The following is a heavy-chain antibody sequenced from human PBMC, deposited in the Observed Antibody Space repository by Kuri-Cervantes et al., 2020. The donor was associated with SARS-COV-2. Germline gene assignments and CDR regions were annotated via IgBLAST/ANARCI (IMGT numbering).Heavy chain of an antibody. J-gene: IGHJ4*02. CDR1: GFTFSSYA. D-gene: IGHD6-6*01. Sequence: GESLKISCAASGFTFSSYAMSWVRQAPGKGLEWVSAISGSGGSTYYADSVKGRFTISRDNSKNTLYLQMNSLKAEDTAVYYCAKRTSTGEYSIPSGPLDYWGQGTRGTESS. CDR3: AKRTSTGEYSIPSGPLDY. CDR2: ISGSGGST. V-gene: IGHV3-23*01.